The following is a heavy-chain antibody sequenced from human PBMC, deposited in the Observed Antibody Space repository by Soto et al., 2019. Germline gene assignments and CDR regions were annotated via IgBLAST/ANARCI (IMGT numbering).Heavy chain of an antibody. CDR3: ARDGTDYSNYVGFGLGRGMDV. CDR1: GFTFSSYA. V-gene: IGHV3-30-3*01. D-gene: IGHD4-4*01. CDR2: ISYDGSNK. Sequence: QVQLVESGGGVVQPGRSLRLSCAASGFTFSSYAMHWVRQAPGKGLEWVAVISYDGSNKYYADSVKGRFTISRDNSKNTLYLQMNSLRAEDTAVYYGARDGTDYSNYVGFGLGRGMDVWGQGTTVTVSS. J-gene: IGHJ6*02.